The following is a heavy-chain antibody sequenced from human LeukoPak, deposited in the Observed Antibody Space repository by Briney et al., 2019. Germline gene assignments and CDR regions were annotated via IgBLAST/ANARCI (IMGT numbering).Heavy chain of an antibody. CDR2: IIPILGIA. CDR1: GGTFSSYA. J-gene: IGHJ4*02. CDR3: ARGTVAGYYFDY. D-gene: IGHD6-19*01. V-gene: IGHV1-69*04. Sequence: EASVKVSCKASGGTFSSYAISWVRQAPGQGLEWMGRIIPILGIANYAQKFQGRVTITADKSTSTAYMELSSLRSEDTAVYYCARGTVAGYYFDYWGQGTLVTVSS.